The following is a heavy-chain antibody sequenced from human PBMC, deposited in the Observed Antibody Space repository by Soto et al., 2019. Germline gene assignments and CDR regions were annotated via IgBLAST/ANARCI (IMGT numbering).Heavy chain of an antibody. CDR1: GFTFNVYG. CDR2: LIPIYDEP. J-gene: IGHJ6*02. CDR3: ARVRDPHLDHYGLDV. V-gene: IGHV1-69*06. Sequence: QVQLVQSGAEVKNPGSSVRVSCKXSGFTFNVYGIHWVRQAPGQGLEWMGGLIPIYDEPNYAQKFQGRVTITADKSTATVYLELNSLRSEDTAVYFCARVRDPHLDHYGLDVWGQGTTVTVSS.